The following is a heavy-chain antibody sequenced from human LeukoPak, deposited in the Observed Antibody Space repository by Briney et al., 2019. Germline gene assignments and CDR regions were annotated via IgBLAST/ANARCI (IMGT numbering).Heavy chain of an antibody. CDR1: GFTFSSYA. V-gene: IGHV3-23*01. D-gene: IGHD2-15*01. CDR2: ISGSGGST. Sequence: GALRLSCAASGFTFSSYAMSWVRQAPGKGLEWVSVISGSGGSTYYADSVKGRFTISRDNSKNTLYLQMNSLRAEDTAVYYCAKQLGYCSDGSCYFPYWGQGTLVTVSS. CDR3: AKQLGYCSDGSCYFPY. J-gene: IGHJ4*02.